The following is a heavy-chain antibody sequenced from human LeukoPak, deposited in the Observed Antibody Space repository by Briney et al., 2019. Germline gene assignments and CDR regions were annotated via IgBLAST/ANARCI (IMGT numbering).Heavy chain of an antibody. J-gene: IGHJ4*02. CDR2: INPNSGGT. Sequence: APVKVSCKASGYTFTGYYMHWVRQAPGQGLEWMGWINPNSGGTNYAQKFQGRVTMTRDTSITTAYMDLSSLRSDDTALYYCARVSKGYCGGYCYSDYWGQGTLVTVSS. D-gene: IGHD2-21*02. V-gene: IGHV1-2*02. CDR1: GYTFTGYY. CDR3: ARVSKGYCGGYCYSDY.